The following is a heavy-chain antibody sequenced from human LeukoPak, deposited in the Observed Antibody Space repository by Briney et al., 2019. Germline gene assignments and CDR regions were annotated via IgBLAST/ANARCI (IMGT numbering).Heavy chain of an antibody. V-gene: IGHV3-23*01. CDR2: ISGSGGST. CDR3: ARDETYGSGSFDY. CDR1: GFTFSSYA. D-gene: IGHD3-10*01. Sequence: GGSLRLSCAASGFTFSSYAMSWVHQAPGKGLEWVSAISGSGGSTYYADSVKGRFTISRDNSKNTVYLQMNSLRAEDTAVYYCARDETYGSGSFDYWGQGTLVAVSS. J-gene: IGHJ4*02.